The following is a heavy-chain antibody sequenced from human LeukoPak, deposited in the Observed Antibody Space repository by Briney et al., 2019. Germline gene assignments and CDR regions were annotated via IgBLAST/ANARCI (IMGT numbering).Heavy chain of an antibody. CDR2: ISGSGGST. CDR3: AKDERPVLRFLEWPGDWFDP. V-gene: IGHV3-23*01. D-gene: IGHD3-3*01. Sequence: GGSLRLSCAASGFTFSSYAMSWVRQAPGKGLEWVSAISGSGGSTYYADSVKGRFTISRDNSENTLYLQMNSLRAEDTAVYYCAKDERPVLRFLEWPGDWFDPWGQGTLVTVSS. J-gene: IGHJ5*02. CDR1: GFTFSSYA.